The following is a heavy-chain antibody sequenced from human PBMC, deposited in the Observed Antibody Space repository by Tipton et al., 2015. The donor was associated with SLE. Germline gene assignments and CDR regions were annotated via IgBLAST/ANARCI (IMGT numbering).Heavy chain of an antibody. CDR2: MHDSGGN. J-gene: IGHJ2*01. CDR1: YGSISDHY. V-gene: IGHV4-59*11. D-gene: IGHD2-8*01. Sequence: TLSLTCTVSYGSISDHYWTWIRQPPGKGLEWLGYMHDSGGNNYNPSLKSRVTMSVDTAKNQFSLKLSTVAAADTAVYYCARESARDGVGGRQGYFDLWGRGTLVTVSS. CDR3: ARESARDGVGGRQGYFDL.